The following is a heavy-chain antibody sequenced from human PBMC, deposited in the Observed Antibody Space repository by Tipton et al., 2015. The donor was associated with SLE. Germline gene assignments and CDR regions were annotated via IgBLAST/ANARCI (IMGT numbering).Heavy chain of an antibody. CDR3: ARDRCINTTCRWFFDP. V-gene: IGHV4-38-2*02. J-gene: IGHJ2*01. CDR2: IYHSGST. Sequence: LRLSCTVSNYSISSGYYWGWIRQPPGKGLEWIGNIYHSGSTYCNPSLKSRVTISVDTSKNQFSLKLTSVTAADTAVYFCARDRCINTTCRWFFDPWGRGTLVTVSS. D-gene: IGHD1-14*01. CDR1: NYSISSGYY.